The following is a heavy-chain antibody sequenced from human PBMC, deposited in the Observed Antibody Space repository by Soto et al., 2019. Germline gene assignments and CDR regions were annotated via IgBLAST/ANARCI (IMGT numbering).Heavy chain of an antibody. CDR1: GFTFKDFA. J-gene: IGHJ6*02. Sequence: PGGSLRLSCAASGFTFKDFAMSWVRLAPGRGLEWVSGISGSGVSTYYAASVKGRFTISRDNSKITVYLQMNSLRDEDTAIYYCARDRTFNFYYGMDVWGQGTTVTASS. V-gene: IGHV3-23*01. CDR2: ISGSGVST. CDR3: ARDRTFNFYYGMDV.